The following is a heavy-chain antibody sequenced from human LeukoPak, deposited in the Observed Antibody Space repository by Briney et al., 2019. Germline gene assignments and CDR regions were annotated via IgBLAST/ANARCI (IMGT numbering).Heavy chain of an antibody. CDR3: AREGDFWSGYYFDY. CDR2: ISSSSSYI. Sequence: GGSLRLSCAASGFTFSSYSMNWVRQAPGKGLEWVSSISSSSSYIYYADSVKGRFTICRDNAKNSLYLQMNSLRAEDTAVYYCAREGDFWSGYYFDYWGQGTLVTVSS. J-gene: IGHJ4*02. V-gene: IGHV3-21*01. CDR1: GFTFSSYS. D-gene: IGHD3-3*01.